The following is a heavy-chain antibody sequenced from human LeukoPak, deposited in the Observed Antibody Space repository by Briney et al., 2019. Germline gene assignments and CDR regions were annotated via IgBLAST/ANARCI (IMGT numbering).Heavy chain of an antibody. CDR3: AKPFYDSSGYSFDY. V-gene: IGHV3-23*01. CDR2: LSASGGNA. Sequence: GGSLRLSCAASGFTFSTYAMTWLRQAPGKGLEWVSALSASGGNAYYADSVKGRFTISRDNSKNTLYLQMNSLRAEDTAVYYCAKPFYDSSGYSFDYWGQGTLVTVSS. D-gene: IGHD3-22*01. J-gene: IGHJ4*02. CDR1: GFTFSTYA.